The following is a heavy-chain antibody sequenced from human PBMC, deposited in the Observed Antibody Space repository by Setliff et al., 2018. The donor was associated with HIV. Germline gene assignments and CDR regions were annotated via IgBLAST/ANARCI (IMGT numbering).Heavy chain of an antibody. D-gene: IGHD2-8*01. Sequence: SETLSLTCTVSGGSISSYYWSWIRQPAGKGLEWIGRIYTSGSTNYNPSLKSRVTMSVDTSKNQFSLKLSSVTAADTAVYYCASEGTYCTNGVCYSMSPYYYYYYIDVWGKGTTVTVSS. J-gene: IGHJ6*03. CDR1: GGSISSYY. CDR2: IYTSGST. CDR3: ASEGTYCTNGVCYSMSPYYYYYYIDV. V-gene: IGHV4-4*07.